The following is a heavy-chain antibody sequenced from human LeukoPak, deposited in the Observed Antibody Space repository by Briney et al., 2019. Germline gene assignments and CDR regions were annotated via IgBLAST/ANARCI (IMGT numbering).Heavy chain of an antibody. CDR2: IWYDGSNK. J-gene: IGHJ4*02. V-gene: IGHV3-33*01. CDR1: GFTFSSYG. Sequence: PGGSLRLSCAASGFTFSSYGMHWVRQAPGKGLEWVAVIWYDGSNKYYADSVKGRFSISRDNSKNMVYLQMNSLTTEDTAVYYCARGHYEGPYYDILAGYYGFDFWGLGTLVTVSS. D-gene: IGHD3-9*01. CDR3: ARGHYEGPYYDILAGYYGFDF.